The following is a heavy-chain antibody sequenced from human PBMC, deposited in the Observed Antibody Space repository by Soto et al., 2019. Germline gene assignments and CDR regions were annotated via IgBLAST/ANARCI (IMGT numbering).Heavy chain of an antibody. CDR2: MNQNGSEK. CDR1: GFTFGNYW. Sequence: EVQLVESGGGLVQPGGSLRLSCTVSGFTFGNYWMTWVRQAPGKGLEWVANMNQNGSEKYYVDSVKGRFAISRDNAKNSLYLQMNSLSAEDTAVYYYASYRVSYAMDVWGQGTTVTVSS. V-gene: IGHV3-7*05. CDR3: ASYRVSYAMDV. J-gene: IGHJ6*02.